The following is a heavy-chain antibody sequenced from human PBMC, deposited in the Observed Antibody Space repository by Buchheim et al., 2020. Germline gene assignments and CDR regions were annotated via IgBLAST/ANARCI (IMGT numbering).Heavy chain of an antibody. V-gene: IGHV3-30-3*01. J-gene: IGHJ6*02. D-gene: IGHD3-3*01. CDR3: ARGLLYDYWSGLPAYYYGMDV. CDR2: ILYDGSNK. Sequence: QVQLVESGGGVVQPGRSLRLSCAVSGFTFSSYAMHWVRQAPGKGLEWVAVILYDGSNKYYADSLKGRLTISRDNSKNTLYLQMSSLRAEDTAVYYCARGLLYDYWSGLPAYYYGMDVWGQGTT. CDR1: GFTFSSYA.